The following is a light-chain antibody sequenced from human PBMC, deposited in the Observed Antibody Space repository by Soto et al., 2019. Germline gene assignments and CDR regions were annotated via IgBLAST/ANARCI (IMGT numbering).Light chain of an antibody. V-gene: IGKV2-30*01. Sequence: EVVMTQSPLSLPVTLGQPASISCRSSQSLVYSDGNTYLNWFQQRPGQSPRRLIHRVPNRDSGVTDRFSGSGSGTDFTLKISRVEAEDVGVYFCQQYATSPFTFGGGTKVDIK. CDR2: RVP. CDR1: QSLVYSDGNTY. J-gene: IGKJ4*01. CDR3: QQYATSPFT.